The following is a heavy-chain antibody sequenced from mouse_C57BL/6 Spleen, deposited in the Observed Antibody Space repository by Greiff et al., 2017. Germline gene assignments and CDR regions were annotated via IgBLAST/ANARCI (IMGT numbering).Heavy chain of an antibody. Sequence: VQLQQSGAELVKPGASVKISCKVSGYAFSSYWMNWVKQRPGKGLEWIGQIYPGDGDTNYNGKFKGKATLTADKSSSTAYMQLSSLTSEDSAVYFCARSGDWDWYFDVWGTGTTVTVSS. V-gene: IGHV1-80*01. D-gene: IGHD4-1*01. J-gene: IGHJ1*03. CDR1: GYAFSSYW. CDR2: IYPGDGDT. CDR3: ARSGDWDWYFDV.